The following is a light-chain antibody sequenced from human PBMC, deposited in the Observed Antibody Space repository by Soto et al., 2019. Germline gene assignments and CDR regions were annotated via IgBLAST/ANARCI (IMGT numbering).Light chain of an antibody. CDR2: AAS. CDR1: QSVSSDS. CDR3: QQYGSLIT. V-gene: IGKV3-20*01. J-gene: IGKJ5*01. Sequence: EIVLTQSPGTLSLSPGERATLSCRASQSVSSDSLAWYQQRPGQAPRLLIYAASSRATGIPDRFSGSGSGTDFTLTISRLEPEDFAVYYCQQYGSLITFGQGTRLEIK.